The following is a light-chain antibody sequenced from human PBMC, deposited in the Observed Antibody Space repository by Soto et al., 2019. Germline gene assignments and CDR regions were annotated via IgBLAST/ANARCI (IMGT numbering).Light chain of an antibody. Sequence: DIQMTQSPSTLSASVGDRVTITCRASQSIKNWLAWYQQKPGEAPKLLIYKASTLESGVPSRFSGSGSGTEFTLTISCLQPDDVATYHCQQYNSYPCTFGQGTKLQIK. CDR1: QSIKNW. CDR2: KAS. V-gene: IGKV1-5*03. CDR3: QQYNSYPCT. J-gene: IGKJ2*02.